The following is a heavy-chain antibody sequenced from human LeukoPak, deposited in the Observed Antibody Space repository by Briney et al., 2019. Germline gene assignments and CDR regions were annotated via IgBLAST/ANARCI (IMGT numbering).Heavy chain of an antibody. J-gene: IGHJ4*02. Sequence: GGSLRLSCAASGFTFSSYSMNWVRQAPGKGLEWGSSISSSSSYIYYSDSVMGRFTISRDNAKNSLYLQMNSLRAEDTAVYYCARDSYLGHYDSSGYQPFDYWGQGTLVTVSS. CDR1: GFTFSSYS. CDR2: ISSSSSYI. CDR3: ARDSYLGHYDSSGYQPFDY. D-gene: IGHD3-22*01. V-gene: IGHV3-21*01.